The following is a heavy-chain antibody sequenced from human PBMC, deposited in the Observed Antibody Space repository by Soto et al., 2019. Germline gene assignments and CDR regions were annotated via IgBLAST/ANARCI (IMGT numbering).Heavy chain of an antibody. CDR1: GGSFSGYY. Sequence: SETLSLTCAVYGGSFSGYYWSWIRQPPGKGLEWIGEINHSGSTNYNPSLKSRVTISVDTSKNQFSLKLSSVTAADTAVYYCARGDHGYTAMVLSPKNYYYYYGMDVWGQGTTVTVSS. D-gene: IGHD5-18*01. CDR3: ARGDHGYTAMVLSPKNYYYYYGMDV. J-gene: IGHJ6*02. V-gene: IGHV4-34*01. CDR2: INHSGST.